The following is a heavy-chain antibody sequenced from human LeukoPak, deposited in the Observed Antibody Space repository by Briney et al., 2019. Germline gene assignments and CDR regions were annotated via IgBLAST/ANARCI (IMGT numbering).Heavy chain of an antibody. CDR3: ARWGSIAVARFDY. J-gene: IGHJ4*02. Sequence: SETLSLTCTVSGGSISNYYWSWIRQPPGKGLEWIGYIYYTGNTNYNPSLTSRVNISVDTSKNQFSLNLTSVTAADTAVYYCARWGSIAVARFDYWGQGTLVPVSS. D-gene: IGHD6-6*01. V-gene: IGHV4-59*01. CDR2: IYYTGNT. CDR1: GGSISNYY.